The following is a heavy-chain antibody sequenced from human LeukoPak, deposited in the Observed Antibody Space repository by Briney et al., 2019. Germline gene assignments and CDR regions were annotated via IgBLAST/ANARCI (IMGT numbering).Heavy chain of an antibody. J-gene: IGHJ5*02. CDR1: GDSLSIGGHT. V-gene: IGHV4-61*08. CDR2: TSNRGCT. Sequence: PSETLSLTCTVSGDSLSIGGHTWGWVRLPPGKGLEWIGYTSNRGCTNCNPSLESRVTMSVDRSKNQFSLKLSSVTAADTAVYYCARVLGKGYYYDSSGYSSVWFDPWGQGTLVTVSS. D-gene: IGHD3-22*01. CDR3: ARVLGKGYYYDSSGYSSVWFDP.